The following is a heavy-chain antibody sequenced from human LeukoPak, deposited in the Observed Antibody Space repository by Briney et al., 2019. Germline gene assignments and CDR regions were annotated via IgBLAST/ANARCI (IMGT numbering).Heavy chain of an antibody. J-gene: IGHJ5*02. D-gene: IGHD6-13*01. Sequence: SETLSLTCAVYGGSFSGYYWSWIRQPPGKGLEWIGEINHSGSTNYNPSLKSRVTISVDTSKNQFSLQLNSVTPEDTAVYYCARAGYSSILDPWGQGTLVTVSS. CDR1: GGSFSGYY. CDR2: INHSGST. CDR3: ARAGYSSILDP. V-gene: IGHV4-34*01.